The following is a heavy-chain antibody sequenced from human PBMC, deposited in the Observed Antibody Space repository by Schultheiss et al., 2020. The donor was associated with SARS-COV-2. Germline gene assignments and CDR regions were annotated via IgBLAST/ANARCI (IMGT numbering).Heavy chain of an antibody. Sequence: SETLSLTCAVSGGSISSSNWWSWVRQPPGKGLEWIGEIYHSGSTNYNPSLKSRVTISVDKSKNQFSLKLSSVTAADTAVYYCVKDEERAMIQNFDYWGQGTLVTVSS. D-gene: IGHD5-12*01. CDR2: IYHSGST. CDR3: VKDEERAMIQNFDY. CDR1: GGSISSSNW. J-gene: IGHJ4*02. V-gene: IGHV4-4*02.